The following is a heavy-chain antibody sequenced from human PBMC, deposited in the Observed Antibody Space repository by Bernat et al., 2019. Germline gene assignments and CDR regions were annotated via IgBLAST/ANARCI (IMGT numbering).Heavy chain of an antibody. CDR3: ARGVLVEYYYYYMDV. Sequence: QVQLVESGGGVVQPGRSLRLSCAASGFTFSSYGMHWVRQAPGKGLEWVAVIGYDGSNKYYADSVKGRFTISRDNSKNTLYLQMNSLRAEDTAVYYCARGVLVEYYYYYMDVWGKGTTVTVSS. D-gene: IGHD3-16*02. J-gene: IGHJ6*03. CDR1: GFTFSSYG. CDR2: IGYDGSNK. V-gene: IGHV3-33*01.